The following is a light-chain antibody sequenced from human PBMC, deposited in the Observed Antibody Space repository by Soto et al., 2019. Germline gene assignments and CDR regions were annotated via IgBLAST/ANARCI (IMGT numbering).Light chain of an antibody. Sequence: DIQLTQSPSTLSASVGDRVTITCRASQNIASWLAWYQQTPGKAPKILIYGASTLESGVPSRFSGSGSGTEFTLTIRSLQPGDFATYYCQQYNTYSSTFGQGTRLEIK. CDR2: GAS. J-gene: IGKJ5*01. CDR3: QQYNTYSST. V-gene: IGKV1-5*01. CDR1: QNIASW.